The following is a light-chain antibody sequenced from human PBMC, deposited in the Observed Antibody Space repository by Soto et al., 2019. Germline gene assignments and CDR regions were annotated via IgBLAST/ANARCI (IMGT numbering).Light chain of an antibody. CDR3: SSYTIDNTYV. V-gene: IGLV2-14*03. J-gene: IGLJ1*01. Sequence: QSVLTQPASVSGSPGQSITISCTGTSSDVGIYKAVSWHQQHPGKVPKLMIYDVSNRPSGVSNRFSGSKSGNTASLTISGLQAEDEADYYCSSYTIDNTYVFGSGTKVTVL. CDR1: SSDVGIYKA. CDR2: DVS.